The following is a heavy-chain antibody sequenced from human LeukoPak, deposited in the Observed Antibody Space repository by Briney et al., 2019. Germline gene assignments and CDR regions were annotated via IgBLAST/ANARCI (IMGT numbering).Heavy chain of an antibody. CDR3: ARVYCSSTRCLHCMDV. D-gene: IGHD2-2*01. V-gene: IGHV4-38-2*01. CDR1: GDSISSGYY. CDR2: IYHSGGT. Sequence: PSETLSLTCVVSGDSISSGYYWDWIRQPPGKGLEWTGSIYHSGGTYYNPSFKSRVIISVDTSKNQFSLKLSSVTAADTAVYYCARVYCSSTRCLHCMDVWGKGTTVTVSS. J-gene: IGHJ6*03.